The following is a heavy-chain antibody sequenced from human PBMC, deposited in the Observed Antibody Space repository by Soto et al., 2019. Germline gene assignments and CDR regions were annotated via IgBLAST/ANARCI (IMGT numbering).Heavy chain of an antibody. CDR1: GYTFTGYY. Sequence: ASVKVSCKASGYTFTGYYMHWVRQAPGQGLEWMGWINPNSGGTNYAQKFQGWVTMTRDTSISTAYMELSRLRSDDTAVYYCARDRKSAFSGPGAYYYYYGMDVWGQGTTVTVSS. J-gene: IGHJ6*02. V-gene: IGHV1-2*04. D-gene: IGHD1-1*01. CDR3: ARDRKSAFSGPGAYYYYYGMDV. CDR2: INPNSGGT.